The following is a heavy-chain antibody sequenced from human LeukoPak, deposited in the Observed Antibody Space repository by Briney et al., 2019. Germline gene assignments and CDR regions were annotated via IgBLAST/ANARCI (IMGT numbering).Heavy chain of an antibody. D-gene: IGHD5-18*01. J-gene: IGHJ3*02. CDR1: GGSFSGYY. V-gene: IGHV4-34*01. CDR2: INHSGST. Sequence: PSETLSLTCAVYGGSFSGYYWSWIRQPPGKGLEWIGEINHSGSTNYNPSLKSRVTISVDTSKNQFSLKLSSVTAADTAVYYCARGIGYSYGIWGQGTMVTVSS. CDR3: ARGIGYSYGI.